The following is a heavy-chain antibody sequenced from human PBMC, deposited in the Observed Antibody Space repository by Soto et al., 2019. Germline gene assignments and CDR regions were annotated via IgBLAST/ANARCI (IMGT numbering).Heavy chain of an antibody. CDR3: TRPYYYDSSGPHDAFDI. CDR1: GFTFGDYA. Sequence: PGGSLRLSCTASGFTFGDYAMSWFRQAPGKGLEWVGFIRSKAYGGTTEYAASVKGRFTISRDDSKSIAYLQMNSLKTEDTAVYYCTRPYYYDSSGPHDAFDIWGQGTMVTVSS. CDR2: IRSKAYGGTT. J-gene: IGHJ3*02. V-gene: IGHV3-49*03. D-gene: IGHD3-22*01.